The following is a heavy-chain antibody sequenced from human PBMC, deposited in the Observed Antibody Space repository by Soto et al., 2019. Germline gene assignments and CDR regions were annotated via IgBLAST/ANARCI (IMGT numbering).Heavy chain of an antibody. V-gene: IGHV4-31*03. CDR1: GGSISSGVYY. CDR2: IYYSGST. Sequence: PSETLSLTCTVSGGSISSGVYYWTWIRQHPGKGLEWIGYIYYSGSTYYNPSLKSRVTISLDTSKNQFSLNLSSVTAADTAVYFCARDIITDLFDSWGQGTLVTVSS. D-gene: IGHD3-10*01. J-gene: IGHJ4*02. CDR3: ARDIITDLFDS.